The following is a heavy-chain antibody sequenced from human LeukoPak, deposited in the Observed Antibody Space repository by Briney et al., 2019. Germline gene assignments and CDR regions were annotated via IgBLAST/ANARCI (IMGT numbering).Heavy chain of an antibody. Sequence: ASVKVSCKASGYTFTSYDINWVRQATGQGLEWMGWMNPNSGNTGYAQKFQGRVTITRNTSISTAYMELSSVTAADTAVYYCARGRYSSSWYRNLDNWFDPWGQGTLVTVSS. CDR3: ARGRYSSSWYRNLDNWFDP. CDR2: MNPNSGNT. J-gene: IGHJ5*02. CDR1: GYTFTSYD. V-gene: IGHV1-8*03. D-gene: IGHD6-13*01.